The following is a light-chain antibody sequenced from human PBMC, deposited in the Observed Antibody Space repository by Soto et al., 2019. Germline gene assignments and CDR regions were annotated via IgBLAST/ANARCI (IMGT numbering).Light chain of an antibody. J-gene: IGLJ3*02. CDR2: EGS. V-gene: IGLV2-23*01. CDR1: SSVVGSYNL. Sequence: QSALTQPASVSGSPGQSITISCTGTSSVVGSYNLVSWYQQHPGKAPKLMVYEGSKRPSGASYRFSGSKSGNTASLSISGLQAEDEADYYCCSYAGSGTGVFGGGTKLTVL. CDR3: CSYAGSGTGV.